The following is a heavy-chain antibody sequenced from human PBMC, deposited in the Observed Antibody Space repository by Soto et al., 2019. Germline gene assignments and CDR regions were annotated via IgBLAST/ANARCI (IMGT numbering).Heavy chain of an antibody. Sequence: QEQLVESGGGVVQPGGSLRLSCVASGFTLRTSGMHWVRQAPSKGLEWVAVISHDGSNQFYAESVKGRFTISRDNSKNMLYLQMNSLRADDSAVYFCAKDSSAAFDYWGQGTVVTVSS. V-gene: IGHV3-30*18. CDR3: AKDSSAAFDY. J-gene: IGHJ4*02. D-gene: IGHD6-25*01. CDR1: GFTLRTSG. CDR2: ISHDGSNQ.